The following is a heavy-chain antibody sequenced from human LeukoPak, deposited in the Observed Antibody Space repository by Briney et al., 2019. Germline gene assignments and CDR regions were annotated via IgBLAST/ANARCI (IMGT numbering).Heavy chain of an antibody. Sequence: SETLSLTCTVSGGSISSYYWTWIRQPPGKGLEWIGYIYYSGNTNTNYSPSLKSRVTISVDRSKNQFSLNLSSVTAADTAVYYWAREVRYYVDCYYYYMDGWGKGTTVTVSS. CDR1: GGSISSYY. D-gene: IGHD3-22*01. J-gene: IGHJ6*03. V-gene: IGHV4-59*01. CDR3: AREVRYYVDCYYYYMDG. CDR2: IYYSGNTNT.